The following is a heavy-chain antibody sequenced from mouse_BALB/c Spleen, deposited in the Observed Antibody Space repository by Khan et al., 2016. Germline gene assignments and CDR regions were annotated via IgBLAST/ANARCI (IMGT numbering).Heavy chain of an antibody. CDR2: IYPGDGDI. Sequence: QVQLQQSGAELARPGASVKLSCKASGYTFTSYWMQWVKQRPGQGLEWIGAIYPGDGDIRYTQKFKGKATLTADKSSSTAYMQLNSLASEDSAVYYCARNNSYYKCDYWGQGTTLTVSS. J-gene: IGHJ2*01. CDR3: ARNNSYYKCDY. D-gene: IGHD2-12*01. CDR1: GYTFTSYW. V-gene: IGHV1-87*01.